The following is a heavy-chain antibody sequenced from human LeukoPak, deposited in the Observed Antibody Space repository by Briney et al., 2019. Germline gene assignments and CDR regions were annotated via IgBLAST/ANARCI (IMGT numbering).Heavy chain of an antibody. CDR3: AKDGRVAAAAYYFDY. D-gene: IGHD6-13*01. J-gene: IGHJ4*02. V-gene: IGHV3-23*01. CDR1: GFTFSSYA. Sequence: GGSLRLSCAASGFTFSSYAMSWVRQAPGKGLEWVSAISGSGANTYYADSVQGRFTVSRDNSKNTLYLQMNSLRAEDTAVYYCAKDGRVAAAAYYFDYWGQGTLATVSS. CDR2: ISGSGANT.